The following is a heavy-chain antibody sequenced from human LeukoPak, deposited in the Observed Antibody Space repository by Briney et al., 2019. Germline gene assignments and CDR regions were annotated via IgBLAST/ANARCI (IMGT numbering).Heavy chain of an antibody. CDR2: MNPNSGNT. J-gene: IGHJ4*02. Sequence: ASVKVSCKASGYTFTSYDINWMRQATGQGLEWMGWMNPNSGNTGYAQKFQGRVTITRNTSISTAYMELSSLRSEDTAVYYCARGAAVAGTADYWGQGTLVTVSS. D-gene: IGHD6-19*01. CDR1: GYTFTSYD. CDR3: ARGAAVAGTADY. V-gene: IGHV1-8*03.